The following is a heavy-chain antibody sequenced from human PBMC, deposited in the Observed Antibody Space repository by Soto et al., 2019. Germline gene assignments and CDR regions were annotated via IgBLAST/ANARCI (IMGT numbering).Heavy chain of an antibody. CDR1: GYTFTSYG. J-gene: IGHJ6*03. D-gene: IGHD3-3*01. CDR2: ISAYNGNT. V-gene: IGHV1-18*01. Sequence: ASVKVSCKASGYTFTSYGISWVRQAPGQGLEWMGWISAYNGNTNYAQKLQGRVTMTTDTSTSTAYMELRSLRSDDTAVYYCARVRGGSGYHSRIYYYYMDVWGKGTTVTVSS. CDR3: ARVRGGSGYHSRIYYYYMDV.